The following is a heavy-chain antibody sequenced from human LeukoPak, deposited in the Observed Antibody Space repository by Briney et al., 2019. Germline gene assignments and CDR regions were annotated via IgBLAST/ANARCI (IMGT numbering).Heavy chain of an antibody. CDR1: GFTFSACA. CDR3: AGADF. J-gene: IGHJ4*02. Sequence: GGSLRLSSAASGFTFSACAMHWVRQAPGKGLEWVAFIRFDGNNENYADSVKGRFTISRDNSKNTLYLQMNSLRADDTAVYYCAGADFWGQGTLVTVSS. CDR2: IRFDGNNE. V-gene: IGHV3-30*02.